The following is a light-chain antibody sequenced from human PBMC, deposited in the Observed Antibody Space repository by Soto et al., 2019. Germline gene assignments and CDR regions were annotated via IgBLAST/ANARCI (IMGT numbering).Light chain of an antibody. CDR1: SSDIGAYDY. V-gene: IGLV2-14*01. J-gene: IGLJ1*01. CDR3: SSYTSSNTLEV. Sequence: QSALTQPASLSGSPGQSITISCTGTSSDIGAYDYVSWFQQHPGKAPKLMISEVNNRPSGVSNRFSGSKSGNTAYLTISGLQVEDEADYYCSSYTSSNTLEVFGFGTKVT. CDR2: EVN.